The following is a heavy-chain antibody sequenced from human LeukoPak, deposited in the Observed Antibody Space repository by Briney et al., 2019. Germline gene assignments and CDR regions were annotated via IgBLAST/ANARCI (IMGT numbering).Heavy chain of an antibody. D-gene: IGHD3-22*01. Sequence: GGALRLSCADSGFTFSSYAMSWVRPAPGKGLEWVSLISTSGRTHYADSVQGRFTISRDNSKNTLSLHMNSLRAEDTAVYYCARDLDSSGYYHVVDSWGQGALVTVSS. CDR3: ARDLDSSGYYHVVDS. J-gene: IGHJ4*02. CDR1: GFTFSSYA. V-gene: IGHV3-23*01. CDR2: ISTSGRT.